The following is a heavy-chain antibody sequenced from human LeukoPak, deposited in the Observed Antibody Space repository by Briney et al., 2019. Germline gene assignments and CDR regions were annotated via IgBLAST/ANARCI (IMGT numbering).Heavy chain of an antibody. CDR3: ASEYSSSSPYYYYYYGMDV. Sequence: GASVKVSCKASGYTFTGYYMHSVRQAPGQGLEWMGWINPNSGGTNYAQKFQGRVTMTRDTSISTAYMELSRLRSDDTAVYYCASEYSSSSPYYYYYYGMDVWGQGTTVTVSS. J-gene: IGHJ6*02. CDR2: INPNSGGT. V-gene: IGHV1-2*02. D-gene: IGHD6-6*01. CDR1: GYTFTGYY.